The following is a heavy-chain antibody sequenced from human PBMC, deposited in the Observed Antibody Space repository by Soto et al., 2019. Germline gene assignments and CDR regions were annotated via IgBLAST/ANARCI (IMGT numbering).Heavy chain of an antibody. V-gene: IGHV3-74*01. Sequence: EVQLVESGGGLVPPGGSLRLSCAGSGFTFSNYWMHWVRQAPGKGLEWVSRIDHDGPTDYADSVRGRFTISTDNAENTLYLQMNSLRPEDTAVYYCVRDSHGDSWGQGTLVTVSS. CDR3: VRDSHGDS. CDR2: IDHDGPT. J-gene: IGHJ4*02. CDR1: GFTFSNYW.